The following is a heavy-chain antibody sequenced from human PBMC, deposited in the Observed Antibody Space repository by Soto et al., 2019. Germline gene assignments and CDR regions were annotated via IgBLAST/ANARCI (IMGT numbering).Heavy chain of an antibody. CDR3: ATRSPAFDY. CDR1: GYTFTSFG. Sequence: QVQLVQSGPEVKKPGASVKVSCKTSGYTFTSFGISWVRQAPGQGLEWMGWITTDKGKTNYAQKFQGRVTMTTATSTSTAYMDLRSLRSDDTAVYYCATRSPAFDYWGQGTLVTVSS. V-gene: IGHV1-18*01. J-gene: IGHJ4*02. CDR2: ITTDKGKT.